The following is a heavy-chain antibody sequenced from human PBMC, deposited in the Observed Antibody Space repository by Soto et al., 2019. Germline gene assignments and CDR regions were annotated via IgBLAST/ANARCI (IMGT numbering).Heavy chain of an antibody. V-gene: IGHV3-33*08. D-gene: IGHD5-12*01. Sequence: VQLVESGGGLVQPGGSLRLSCAASGFTFSSYEMNWVRQAPGKGLEWVAVIWYDGSNKYYADSVKGRFTISRDNSKNTLYLQMNSLRAEDTAVYYCARRDGYKTAPFDYWGQGTLVTVSS. CDR1: GFTFSSYE. CDR3: ARRDGYKTAPFDY. J-gene: IGHJ4*02. CDR2: IWYDGSNK.